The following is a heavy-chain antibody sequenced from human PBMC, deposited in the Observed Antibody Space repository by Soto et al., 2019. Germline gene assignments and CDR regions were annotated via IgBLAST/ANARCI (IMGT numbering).Heavy chain of an antibody. D-gene: IGHD1-26*01. CDR3: ARRDSGSYYDYFDY. J-gene: IGHJ4*02. Sequence: PGGSLRLSCAASGFTFSSYWMSWVRQAPGKGLEWVANIKQDGSEKYYADSVKGRFTISRDNSKNTLYLQMNSLRAEDTAVYYCARRDSGSYYDYFDYWGQGTLVTVSS. CDR2: IKQDGSEK. V-gene: IGHV3-7*02. CDR1: GFTFSSYW.